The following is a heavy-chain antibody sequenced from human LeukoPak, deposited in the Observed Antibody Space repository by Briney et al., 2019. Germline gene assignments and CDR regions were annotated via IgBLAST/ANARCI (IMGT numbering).Heavy chain of an antibody. V-gene: IGHV1-69*13. CDR1: GGTVSRYP. D-gene: IGHD2-2*02. Sequence: SVKVSCKASGGTVSRYPISWVRQAPGQGLEWMGGIIPIFGTANYAQKFQGRVTITADESTSTAYLELSSLRSEDTAVYYCARDRPGRYCSTISCYSASPFDPWGQGTLVTVSS. J-gene: IGHJ5*02. CDR3: ARDRPGRYCSTISCYSASPFDP. CDR2: IIPIFGTA.